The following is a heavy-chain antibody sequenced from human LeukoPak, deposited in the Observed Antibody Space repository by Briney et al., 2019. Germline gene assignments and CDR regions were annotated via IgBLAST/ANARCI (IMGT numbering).Heavy chain of an antibody. D-gene: IGHD3-22*01. J-gene: IGHJ3*02. CDR3: ARDPGGNYYDSSGLLAAFDI. V-gene: IGHV1-46*01. CDR2: INPSGGST. Sequence: GASVKVSCKASGYTFTSYYMHWVRQAPGQGLEWMGIINPSGGSTSYAQKFQGRVTMTRDTSTSTVYMELSSLRSEDTAVYYCARDPGGNYYDSSGLLAAFDIWGQGTMVTVSS. CDR1: GYTFTSYY.